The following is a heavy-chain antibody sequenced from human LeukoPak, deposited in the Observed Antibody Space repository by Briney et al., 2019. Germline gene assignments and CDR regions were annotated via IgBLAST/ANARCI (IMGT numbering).Heavy chain of an antibody. CDR2: MYYSGST. J-gene: IGHJ6*03. CDR1: GGSISGSSYN. V-gene: IGHV4-39*01. D-gene: IGHD4-23*01. Sequence: PSETLSLTCSVFGGSISGSSYNWGWIRQPPGKGLEWIGIMYYSGSTNYNPSPKSRVTISVDTSKNQFSLKLSSVTAADTAVYYCARLPSYGGNDYYYYMDVWGKGATVTVS. CDR3: ARLPSYGGNDYYYYMDV.